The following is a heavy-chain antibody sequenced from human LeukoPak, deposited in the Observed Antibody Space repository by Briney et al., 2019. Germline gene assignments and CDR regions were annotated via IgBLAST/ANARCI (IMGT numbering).Heavy chain of an antibody. V-gene: IGHV4-39*01. D-gene: IGHD6-19*01. CDR3: ARPIAVAGLSAFDI. Sequence: SETLSLTCTVSGGSISSSSYYWGWIRQPPGKGLGWIGSIYYSGSTYYNPSLKSRVTISVDTSKNQFSLKLSSVTAADTAVYYCARPIAVAGLSAFDIWGQGTMVTVSS. J-gene: IGHJ3*02. CDR1: GGSISSSSYY. CDR2: IYYSGST.